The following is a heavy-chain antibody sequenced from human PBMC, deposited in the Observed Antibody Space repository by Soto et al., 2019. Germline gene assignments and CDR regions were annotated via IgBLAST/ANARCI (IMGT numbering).Heavy chain of an antibody. CDR3: TTDLTTVVTYYFDY. Sequence: EVQLVESGGGLVKPGGSLRLSCAASGFTFSNAWMSWVRQAPGKGLEWVGRIKSKTDGGTTDYAAPVKGRFTISRDDSKNTLYLQMNSLKTEDTAVYYCTTDLTTVVTYYFDYWGQGTLVTVSS. CDR1: GFTFSNAW. J-gene: IGHJ4*02. D-gene: IGHD4-17*01. CDR2: IKSKTDGGTT. V-gene: IGHV3-15*01.